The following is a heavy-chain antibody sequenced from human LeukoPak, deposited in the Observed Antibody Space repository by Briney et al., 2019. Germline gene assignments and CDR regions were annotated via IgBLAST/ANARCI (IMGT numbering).Heavy chain of an antibody. V-gene: IGHV3-23*01. D-gene: IGHD3-10*01. Sequence: GGSLRLSCAASGFTFSSYAMNWVRQAPGKGLEWVSSVSGSGGSTYYADSVKGRFTISRDNSKNTLYLQMNSLRAEDTAAYYCAKGRYYGSGKWGYFEYWGQGTLVTVSS. J-gene: IGHJ4*02. CDR1: GFTFSSYA. CDR2: VSGSGGST. CDR3: AKGRYYGSGKWGYFEY.